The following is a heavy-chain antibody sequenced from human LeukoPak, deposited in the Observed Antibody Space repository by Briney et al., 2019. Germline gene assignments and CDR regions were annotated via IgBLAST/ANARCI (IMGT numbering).Heavy chain of an antibody. D-gene: IGHD3-22*01. CDR1: GLTFSSHW. Sequence: GGSLRLSCAASGLTFSSHWMHWVRQAPGKGLVWVSRITNDGSSTTYADSVKGRFTISRDNAKNMLYLQVNSLRAEDTAVYYSVAYYYDSSGYYFDYWGQGTLVTVSS. J-gene: IGHJ4*02. CDR2: ITNDGSST. CDR3: VAYYYDSSGYYFDY. V-gene: IGHV3-74*01.